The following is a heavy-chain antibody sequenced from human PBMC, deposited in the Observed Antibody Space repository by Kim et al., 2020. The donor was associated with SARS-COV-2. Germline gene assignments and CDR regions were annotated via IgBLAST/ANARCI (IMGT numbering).Heavy chain of an antibody. CDR3: ARQPPYWSTGGFDP. Sequence: SETLSLTCTVSGGSISSSSYYWGWIRQPPGKGLEWIGSLYYSGSTYYNPSLKSRVTISVDTSKNQFSLKLSSVTAADTAVYYCARQPPYWSTGGFDPWGQGTLVTVSS. CDR1: GGSISSSSYY. J-gene: IGHJ5*02. D-gene: IGHD2-8*02. V-gene: IGHV4-39*01. CDR2: LYYSGST.